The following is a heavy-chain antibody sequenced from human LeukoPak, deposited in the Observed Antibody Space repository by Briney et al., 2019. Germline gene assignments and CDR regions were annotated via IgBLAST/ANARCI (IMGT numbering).Heavy chain of an antibody. D-gene: IGHD6-13*01. V-gene: IGHV4-59*01. J-gene: IGHJ5*02. CDR3: ARGKAAAGGNWFDP. Sequence: SETLSLTCTVSGGSISSYYWSWIRQPPGKGLEWIGYIYYSGSTNYNPSLKSRVTISVDTSKNQFSLKLSSVTAADTAVYYCARGKAAAGGNWFDPWGQGTLVTVSS. CDR2: IYYSGST. CDR1: GGSISSYY.